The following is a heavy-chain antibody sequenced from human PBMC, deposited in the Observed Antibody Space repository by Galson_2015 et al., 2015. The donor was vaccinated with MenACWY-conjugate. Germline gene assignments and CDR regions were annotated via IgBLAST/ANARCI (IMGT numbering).Heavy chain of an antibody. Sequence: SLRLSCAGSGFTFSNYAMIWLRQAPGKGLEWVSAIRGGGDITVYANSMKGRFTISRDNSKNTLYLQMNSLTAEDTAVYYCAKAPNGDYLGAFDFWGQGTMVTVTS. V-gene: IGHV3-23*01. D-gene: IGHD4-17*01. CDR1: GFTFSNYA. J-gene: IGHJ3*01. CDR3: AKAPNGDYLGAFDF. CDR2: IRGGGDIT.